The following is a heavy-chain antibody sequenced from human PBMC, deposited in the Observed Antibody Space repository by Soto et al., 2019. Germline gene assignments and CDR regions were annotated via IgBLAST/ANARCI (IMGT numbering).Heavy chain of an antibody. J-gene: IGHJ4*02. Sequence: QITLKESGPTLVKPTQTLTLTCTFSGFSLNTRGVGVGWIRQPPGKALEWLALLYWDDDKGYSPSLKSRLTITKDTSKNLVALTVTNMDPVDTATYYCAHRPRGYSYYFDYWGQGTQVTVSS. CDR2: LYWDDDK. CDR1: GFSLNTRGVG. V-gene: IGHV2-5*02. CDR3: AHRPRGYSYYFDY. D-gene: IGHD5-18*01.